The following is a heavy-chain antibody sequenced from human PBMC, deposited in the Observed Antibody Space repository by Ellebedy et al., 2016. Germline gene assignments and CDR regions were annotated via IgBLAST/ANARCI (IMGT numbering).Heavy chain of an antibody. Sequence: GGSLRLXCAASGFTFSDYYMTWVRQAPGKGLEWLSYIGANGNDINTADSVKGRFIISRDNAKNSLYLQMNSLRMDDTAIYYCARAGDSAWKLDCWGQGTLVTVSS. J-gene: IGHJ4*02. CDR3: ARAGDSAWKLDC. CDR2: IGANGNDI. CDR1: GFTFSDYY. V-gene: IGHV3-11*05. D-gene: IGHD1-1*01.